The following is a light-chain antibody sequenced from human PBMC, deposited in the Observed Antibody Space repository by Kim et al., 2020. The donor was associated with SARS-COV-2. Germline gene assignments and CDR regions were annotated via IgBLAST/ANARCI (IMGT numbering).Light chain of an antibody. CDR3: QQSSKTPHT. V-gene: IGKV1-39*01. CDR1: HSINIY. CDR2: GAS. Sequence: DIQMSQSPSSLSASVGARVTITCRASHSINIYLNWYQQKPGRAPNLLIYGASSLHNGVPSRFSGSGSGTDFTLTISSLQPEDVATYYCQQSSKTPHTFGQGTKLEI. J-gene: IGKJ2*01.